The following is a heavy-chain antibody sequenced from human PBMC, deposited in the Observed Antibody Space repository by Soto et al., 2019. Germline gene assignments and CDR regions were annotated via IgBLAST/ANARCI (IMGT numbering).Heavy chain of an antibody. CDR2: ISYDGSNK. D-gene: IGHD3-3*01. CDR1: GFTFSSYA. J-gene: IGHJ6*02. CDR3: ARGGLRFLECLAYGMDV. Sequence: GGSLRLSCAASGFTFSSYAMHWVRQAPGKGLEWVAIISYDGSNKYYADSVKGRFTISRDNSKNTLYLQMNSLRAEDTAVYYCARGGLRFLECLAYGMDVWGQGTTVTVSS. V-gene: IGHV3-30-3*01.